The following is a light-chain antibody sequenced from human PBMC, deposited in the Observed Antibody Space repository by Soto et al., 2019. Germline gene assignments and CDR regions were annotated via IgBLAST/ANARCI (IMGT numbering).Light chain of an antibody. CDR2: GAS. J-gene: IGKJ1*01. CDR1: QSVSSN. CDR3: QQYNNWRSWT. V-gene: IGKV3-15*01. Sequence: EIVMTQSPATLSVSPGERATLSCRASQSVSSNFAWYQQKPSQAPRLLIYGASTRATGIPATFSGSGSGTEFTLTISSLQSQDFAVNYCQQYNNWRSWTFSQGTKVEIK.